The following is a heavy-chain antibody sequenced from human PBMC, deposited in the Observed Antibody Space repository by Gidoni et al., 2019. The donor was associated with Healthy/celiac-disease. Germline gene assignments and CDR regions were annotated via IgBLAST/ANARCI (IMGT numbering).Heavy chain of an antibody. Sequence: QVQLVQSGSALKKPGASVKVSCKASGYTFTSYAMNWVRQAPGQGLEWMGWINTNTGNPTYAQGFTGRFVFSLDTSVSTAYLQISSLKAEDTAVYYCARDLTGYCSGGSCYPRAGVVVDVWGQGTTVTVSS. J-gene: IGHJ6*02. D-gene: IGHD2-15*01. CDR1: GYTFTSYA. V-gene: IGHV7-4-1*02. CDR3: ARDLTGYCSGGSCYPRAGVVVDV. CDR2: INTNTGNP.